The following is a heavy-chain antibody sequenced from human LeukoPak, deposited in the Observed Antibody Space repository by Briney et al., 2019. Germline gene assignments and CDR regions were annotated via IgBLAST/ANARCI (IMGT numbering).Heavy chain of an antibody. Sequence: ASVKVSCKTSGFPFSSSTVQWVRQARGQRLEWLGWIGLGSGDTKYAQRVQERLTISRDMSTSTVYMELSSLRSEDTAVYYCARVLGYCSSTSCLPWFDPWGQGTLVTVSS. V-gene: IGHV1-58*01. CDR1: GFPFSSST. CDR2: IGLGSGDT. CDR3: ARVLGYCSSTSCLPWFDP. D-gene: IGHD2-2*01. J-gene: IGHJ5*02.